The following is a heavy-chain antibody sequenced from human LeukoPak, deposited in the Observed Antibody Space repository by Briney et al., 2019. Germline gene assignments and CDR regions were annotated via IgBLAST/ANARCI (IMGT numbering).Heavy chain of an antibody. Sequence: GGSLRLSCAASGFTFSNYWMTWVRQAPGKGLEWVANVNRDGSERYYVDSVKGRFTISRDDAKSSLYLQMNSLRAEDTAVYYCARRNAMDVWGQGTTVIVFS. CDR3: ARRNAMDV. J-gene: IGHJ6*02. CDR1: GFTFSNYW. CDR2: VNRDGSER. V-gene: IGHV3-7*03.